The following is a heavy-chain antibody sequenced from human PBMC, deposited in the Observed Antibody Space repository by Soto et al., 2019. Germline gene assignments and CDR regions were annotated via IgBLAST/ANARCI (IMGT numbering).Heavy chain of an antibody. Sequence: ASVKVSCKASGYTFTSYYMHWVRQAPGQGLEWMGIIDPSGGSTSYAQKFQGRVTMTRDTSTSTVYMELSSLRSEDTAVYYCARRHYYDSSGYSNAFDIWGQGTMVTVSS. J-gene: IGHJ3*02. CDR1: GYTFTSYY. D-gene: IGHD3-22*01. CDR3: ARRHYYDSSGYSNAFDI. V-gene: IGHV1-46*01. CDR2: IDPSGGST.